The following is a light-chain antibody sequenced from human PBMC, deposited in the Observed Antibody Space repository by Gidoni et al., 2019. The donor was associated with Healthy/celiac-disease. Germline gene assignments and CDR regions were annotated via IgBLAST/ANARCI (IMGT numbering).Light chain of an antibody. CDR2: GAS. CDR1: QSVSSN. V-gene: IGKV3-15*01. J-gene: IGKJ1*01. Sequence: EKVMTQSPATLSLSPGERVTLSCRASQSVSSNLAWYQQQPGQAPRLLIYGASTRATGIPARFSGSGSGTEFTLTISSLQSEDFAVYYCQQYNNWPLTVGQGTKVDIK. CDR3: QQYNNWPLT.